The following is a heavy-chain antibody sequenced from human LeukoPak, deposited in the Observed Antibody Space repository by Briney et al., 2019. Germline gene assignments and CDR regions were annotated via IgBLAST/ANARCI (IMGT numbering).Heavy chain of an antibody. CDR3: ARGREYSSSWYALGY. CDR1: GGSVTSGSYY. Sequence: SETLSLTCTVSGGSVTSGSYYWSWIRQPPGKGLEWIGYIYYSGSTNYNPSLKSRVTISVDTSKNQFSLKLSSVTAADTAVYYCARGREYSSSWYALGYWGQGTLVTVSS. J-gene: IGHJ4*02. D-gene: IGHD6-13*01. CDR2: IYYSGST. V-gene: IGHV4-61*01.